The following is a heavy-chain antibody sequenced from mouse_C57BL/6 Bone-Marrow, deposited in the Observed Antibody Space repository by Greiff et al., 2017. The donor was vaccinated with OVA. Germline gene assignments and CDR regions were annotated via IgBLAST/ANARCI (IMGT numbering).Heavy chain of an antibody. V-gene: IGHV1-80*01. CDR1: GYAFSSYW. CDR2: IYPGDGDT. CDR3: ARRELRRFPYCYFDV. Sequence: QVQLQQSGAELVKPGASVKISCKASGYAFSSYWMNWVKQRPGKGLEWIGQIYPGDGDTNYNGKFKGKATLTADKSSSTAYMQLSSLTSEDSAVYFCARRELRRFPYCYFDVWGTGTTVTVSS. J-gene: IGHJ1*03. D-gene: IGHD1-1*01.